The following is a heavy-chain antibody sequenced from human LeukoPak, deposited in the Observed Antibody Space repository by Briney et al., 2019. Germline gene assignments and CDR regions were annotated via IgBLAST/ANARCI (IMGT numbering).Heavy chain of an antibody. V-gene: IGHV3-66*01. J-gene: IGHJ4*02. CDR1: GFTVSSNY. CDR2: IYSGGST. D-gene: IGHD3-10*01. CDR3: ARDYGSGSYYNGFCYFDY. Sequence: GGSLRLSCAASGFTVSSNYMSWVRQAPGKGLEWVSVIYSGGSTYYADSVKGRFTISRDNSKNTLYLQMNSLRAEDTAVYYCARDYGSGSYYNGFCYFDYWGQGTLVTVSS.